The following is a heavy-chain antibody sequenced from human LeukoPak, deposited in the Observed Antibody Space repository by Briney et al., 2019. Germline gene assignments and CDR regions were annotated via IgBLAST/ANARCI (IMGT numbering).Heavy chain of an antibody. CDR1: GGSFSGYY. D-gene: IGHD2-2*01. Sequence: PSETLSLTCAVYGGSFSGYYWSWIRQPPGKGLEWIGEINHRGSTNYNPSLKSRVTISVDTSKNQFSLKLSSVTAADTAVYYCASSDIVVVPAAIETRYLYWGQGTLVTVSS. CDR3: ASSDIVVVPAAIETRYLY. J-gene: IGHJ4*02. V-gene: IGHV4-34*01. CDR2: INHRGST.